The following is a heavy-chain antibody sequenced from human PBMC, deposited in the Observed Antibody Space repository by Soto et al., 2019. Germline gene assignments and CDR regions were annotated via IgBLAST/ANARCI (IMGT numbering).Heavy chain of an antibody. CDR1: GFTFSSYG. Sequence: PGGSLRLSCAASGFTFSSYGMHWVRQAPGKGLEWVAVISYDGSNKYYADSVKGRFTISRDDSKDTLYLQMDSLKSDDTAVYYCTTDVLFRWVGFPRFDFWGQGTLVTVSS. CDR2: ISYDGSNK. V-gene: IGHV3-30*03. D-gene: IGHD3-10*02. J-gene: IGHJ4*02. CDR3: TTDVLFRWVGFPRFDF.